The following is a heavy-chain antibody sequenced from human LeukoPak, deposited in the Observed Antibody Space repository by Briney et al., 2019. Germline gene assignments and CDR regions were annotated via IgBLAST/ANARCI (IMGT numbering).Heavy chain of an antibody. V-gene: IGHV1-18*01. Sequence: ASVKVSCKASGYTFTSYGITWVRQAPGQGLELMGWISAYNGNTNYAQNLQGRVTMTTDTSTSTAYMELRRLTSDDTAVYYCASSGEYCSSTSCYAQFDYWGQGTLVTVSS. CDR3: ASSGEYCSSTSCYAQFDY. CDR1: GYTFTSYG. J-gene: IGHJ4*02. CDR2: ISAYNGNT. D-gene: IGHD2-2*01.